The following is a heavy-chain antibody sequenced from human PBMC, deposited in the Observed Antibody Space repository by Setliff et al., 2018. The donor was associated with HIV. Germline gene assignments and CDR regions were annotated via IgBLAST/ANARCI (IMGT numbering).Heavy chain of an antibody. V-gene: IGHV4-59*01. D-gene: IGHD1-1*01. Sequence: PSETLSLTCTVSGGSISSYYWSWIRQPPGKGLEWIGYIYYSGSTNYNPSLKSRVTISVDTSKNQFSLKLSSVTAADTAVYYCARARWNEVSPLYYSDLWGQGTLVTVSS. CDR1: GGSISSYY. CDR2: IYYSGST. CDR3: ARARWNEVSPLYYSDL. J-gene: IGHJ4*02.